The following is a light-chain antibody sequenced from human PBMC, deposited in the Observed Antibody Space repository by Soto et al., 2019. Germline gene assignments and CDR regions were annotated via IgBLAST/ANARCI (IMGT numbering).Light chain of an antibody. Sequence: QSALTQPASVSGSPGQSITISCTGTSSDVGGYNYVSWYQQHPGKAPKLMIYEVSNRPSGVSNRFSCSKSGNTASLTISGRQAEDEADYYCSSFTGSTTVVFGGGTKLTVL. J-gene: IGLJ2*01. V-gene: IGLV2-14*01. CDR2: EVS. CDR3: SSFTGSTTVV. CDR1: SSDVGGYNY.